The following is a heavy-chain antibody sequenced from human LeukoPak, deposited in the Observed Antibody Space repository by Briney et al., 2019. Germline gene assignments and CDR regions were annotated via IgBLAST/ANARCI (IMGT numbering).Heavy chain of an antibody. Sequence: RGSLRLSWAASGLTFTDTWMMSVRQAPGNRPEWVGDINNDSSEICYVASVRGRFTISRDNANNSLDLQMNSLRVEDTAVYYCVRNATGGGDLDRWGQGTLVTVSS. CDR2: INNDSSEI. J-gene: IGHJ5*02. D-gene: IGHD2-21*01. V-gene: IGHV3-7*01. CDR1: GLTFTDTW. CDR3: VRNATGGGDLDR.